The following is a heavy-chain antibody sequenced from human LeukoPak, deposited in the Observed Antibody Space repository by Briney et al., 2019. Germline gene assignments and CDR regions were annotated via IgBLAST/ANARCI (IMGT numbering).Heavy chain of an antibody. V-gene: IGHV4-59*11. CDR3: ARGLAVAGTHYYYFYAMDV. CDR1: GGSISSHY. J-gene: IGHJ6*02. Sequence: PSETPFLTCSVSGGSISSHYWGWIRQPPGKGLEWIAYIYHNGNPTNYNPSLKSRVTISVDTSKNQFSLKLSSVTAADTAMYYCARGLAVAGTHYYYFYAMDVWGQGTTVTVSS. CDR2: IYHNGNPT. D-gene: IGHD6-19*01.